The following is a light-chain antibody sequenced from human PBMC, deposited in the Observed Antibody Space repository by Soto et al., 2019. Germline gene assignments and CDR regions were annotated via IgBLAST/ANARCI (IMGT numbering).Light chain of an antibody. Sequence: IQMTQSPSTLSASVGDRVTITCRASQSVSNWLAWYQQKPGKAPKLLIYDASSLESGVPSRFSGSGSGAYFTLTISSLQPDYFATYYCQQYNSNSWTFGQGTKV. CDR2: DAS. CDR1: QSVSNW. V-gene: IGKV1-5*01. CDR3: QQYNSNSWT. J-gene: IGKJ1*01.